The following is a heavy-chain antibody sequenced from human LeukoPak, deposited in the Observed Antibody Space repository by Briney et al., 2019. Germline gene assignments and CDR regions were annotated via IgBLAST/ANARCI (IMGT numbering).Heavy chain of an antibody. CDR1: GYTFTSYY. J-gene: IGHJ4*02. V-gene: IGHV1-46*01. CDR3: ARTALIRSGWYHFYY. CDR2: INPSGGST. Sequence: ASVKVSCKASGYTFTSYYMHWVRQPPGQGLEWMGIINPSGGSTSYAQKFQGRVTMTRDTSTSTVYMELSSLRSEDTAVYYCARTALIRSGWYHFYYWGQGTLVTVSS. D-gene: IGHD6-19*01.